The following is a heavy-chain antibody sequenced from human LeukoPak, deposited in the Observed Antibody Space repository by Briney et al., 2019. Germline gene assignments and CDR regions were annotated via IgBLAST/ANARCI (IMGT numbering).Heavy chain of an antibody. CDR1: GFTFSSYA. J-gene: IGHJ4*02. CDR3: GRDPLSYYPKYYFDY. D-gene: IGHD1-26*01. V-gene: IGHV3-30*04. CDR2: ISYDGSNK. Sequence: GRSLRLSCAASGFTFSSYAMHWVRQAPGKGLEWVAVISYDGSNKYYADSVKGRFTISRDNSKNTLYLQMNSLRAEDTAVYYCGRDPLSYYPKYYFDYWGQGTLVTVSS.